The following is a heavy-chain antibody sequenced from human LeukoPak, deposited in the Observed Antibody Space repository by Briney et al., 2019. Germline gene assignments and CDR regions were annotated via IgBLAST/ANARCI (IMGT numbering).Heavy chain of an antibody. CDR1: GGSISSYY. D-gene: IGHD1-26*01. CDR2: IYYSGST. CDR3: ARVVKEEPFFVAFDI. J-gene: IGHJ3*02. V-gene: IGHV4-59*01. Sequence: PSETLSLTCTVSGGSISSYYWSWIRQPPGKGLEWIGYIYYSGSTNYNPSLKSRVTISVDTSKNQFSLKLSSVTAADTAVYYCARVVKEEPFFVAFDIWGQGTMVTVSS.